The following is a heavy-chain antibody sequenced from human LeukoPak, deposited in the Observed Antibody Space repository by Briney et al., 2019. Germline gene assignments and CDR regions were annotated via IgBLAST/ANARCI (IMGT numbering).Heavy chain of an antibody. D-gene: IGHD4-17*01. J-gene: IGHJ1*01. Sequence: ASVKVSCKASGYTFTSYGISWVRQAPGQGLEWMGWISAYNGNTNYAQKLQGRVTMTTDTSTSTAYMELRSLRSDDTAVYYCARGEGTCGDYSAEYFQHWGQGTLVTVSS. CDR3: ARGEGTCGDYSAEYFQH. V-gene: IGHV1-18*01. CDR1: GYTFTSYG. CDR2: ISAYNGNT.